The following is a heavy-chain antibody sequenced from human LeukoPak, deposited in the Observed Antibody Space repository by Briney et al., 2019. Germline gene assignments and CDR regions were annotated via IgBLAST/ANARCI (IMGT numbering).Heavy chain of an antibody. Sequence: SETLSLTCTVSGGSISSYYWSWIRQPAGKGLEWIGRIYTSGSTNYNPSLKSRVAISLDTSKIQFSLRLYSVTAADTALYFCARLNFRGGEALHFDSWGQGTLVTVSS. CDR3: ARLNFRGGEALHFDS. D-gene: IGHD3-16*01. CDR1: GGSISSYY. V-gene: IGHV4-4*07. J-gene: IGHJ4*02. CDR2: IYTSGST.